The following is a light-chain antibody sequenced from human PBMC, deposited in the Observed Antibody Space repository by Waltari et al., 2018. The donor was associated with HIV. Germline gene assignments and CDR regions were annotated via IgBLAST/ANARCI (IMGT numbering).Light chain of an antibody. CDR2: GNT. J-gene: IGLJ7*01. V-gene: IGLV1-40*01. CDR1: RPNIGSGSL. CDR3: QSFDSSLGGVAV. Sequence: QSVLTPPPSVSGAPRQRVTISCTGYRPNIGSGSLVPWYQQLPGTAPTPLIYGNTNRPCWVPDRFPVSRSATSTYLAITGLQAEDEGDYVCQSFDSSLGGVAVFGGGTLLTVL.